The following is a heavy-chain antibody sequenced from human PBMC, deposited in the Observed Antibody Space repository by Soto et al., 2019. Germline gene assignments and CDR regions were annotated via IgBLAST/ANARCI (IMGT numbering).Heavy chain of an antibody. CDR3: ATTLSGGELLPDYYYGMDV. Sequence: ASVKVSCKGSVYTFTSDDMHWERNASRPGPESMAIINTSGGSTSYAQKFQGRVNVTRDTSTRTVYMDLNSLRSEQTAVHYCATTLSGGELLPDYYYGMDVWGQGTTVTVSS. D-gene: IGHD1-26*01. CDR1: VYTFTSDD. J-gene: IGHJ6*01. CDR2: INTSGGST. V-gene: IGHV1-46*01.